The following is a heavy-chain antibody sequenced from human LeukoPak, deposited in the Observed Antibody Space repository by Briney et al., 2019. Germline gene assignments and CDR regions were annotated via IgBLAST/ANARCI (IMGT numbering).Heavy chain of an antibody. V-gene: IGHV3-30*18. Sequence: TGGSLRLSCAASRFTFSSYGMHWVRQAPGKGLEWVAVISYDGSNNYYGDSVKGRFTISRDNSKNTLYLQMNSLRAEDTAVYYCAKVHCSRTSCYWNDAFDIWGQGTMVTISS. CDR2: ISYDGSNN. CDR3: AKVHCSRTSCYWNDAFDI. J-gene: IGHJ3*02. D-gene: IGHD2-2*01. CDR1: RFTFSSYG.